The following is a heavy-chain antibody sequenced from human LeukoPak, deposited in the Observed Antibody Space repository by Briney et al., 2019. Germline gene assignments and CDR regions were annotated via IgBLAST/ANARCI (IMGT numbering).Heavy chain of an antibody. V-gene: IGHV1-69*13. CDR1: GGTFSSYA. D-gene: IGHD2-2*01. Sequence: SVKVSCKASGGTFSSYAISWVRQAPGQGLEWMGGIIPIFGTANYAQKFQGRVTITADESTSTAYMELSSLRSEDTAEYYCARGIPYCSSTSCPDYYYGMDVWGQGTTVTVSS. CDR3: ARGIPYCSSTSCPDYYYGMDV. J-gene: IGHJ6*02. CDR2: IIPIFGTA.